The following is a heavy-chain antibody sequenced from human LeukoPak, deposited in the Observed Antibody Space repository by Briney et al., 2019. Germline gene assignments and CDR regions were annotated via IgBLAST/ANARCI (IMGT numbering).Heavy chain of an antibody. CDR1: GGTFSSYA. V-gene: IGHV1-69*13. J-gene: IGHJ3*02. CDR2: IIPIFGTA. CDR3: AREHCSSTSCYRIAFDI. Sequence: SVKVSCKASGGTFSSYAISWVRQAPGQGREWMGGIIPIFGTANYAQKFQGRVTITADESTSTAYMELSSLRSEDTAVYYCAREHCSSTSCYRIAFDIWGQGTMVTVSS. D-gene: IGHD2-2*01.